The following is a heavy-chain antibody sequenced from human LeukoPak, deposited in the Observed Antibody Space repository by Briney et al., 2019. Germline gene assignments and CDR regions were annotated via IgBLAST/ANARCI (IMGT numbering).Heavy chain of an antibody. CDR1: GYSISSGYY. J-gene: IGHJ5*02. CDR2: IYHSGST. Sequence: PSETLSLTCAVSGYSISSGYYWGWIRQPPGKGLEWIGSIYHSGSTYYNPSLKSRVTISVDTSKNQFSLKLSSETAADTAVYYCARLSMIVVGNWFDPWGQGTLVTVSS. D-gene: IGHD3-22*01. CDR3: ARLSMIVVGNWFDP. V-gene: IGHV4-38-2*01.